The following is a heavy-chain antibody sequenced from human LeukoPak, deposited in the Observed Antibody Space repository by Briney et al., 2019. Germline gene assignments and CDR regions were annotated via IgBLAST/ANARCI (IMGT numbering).Heavy chain of an antibody. CDR2: ISYDGSNK. CDR3: AKGFDYGDYLDY. Sequence: GGSLRLSCAASGFTFSSYGMHWVGQAPGKGLEWVAVISYDGSNKYYADSVKGRFTISRDNSKNTLYLQMNSLRAEDTAVYYCAKGFDYGDYLDYWGQGTLVTVSS. D-gene: IGHD4-17*01. V-gene: IGHV3-30*18. J-gene: IGHJ4*02. CDR1: GFTFSSYG.